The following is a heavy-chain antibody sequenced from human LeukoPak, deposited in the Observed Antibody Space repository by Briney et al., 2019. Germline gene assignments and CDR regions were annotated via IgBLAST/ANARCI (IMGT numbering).Heavy chain of an antibody. J-gene: IGHJ4*02. CDR1: GYTFTSYY. CDR2: INPSGGST. V-gene: IGHV1-46*01. D-gene: IGHD3-22*01. Sequence: ASVKVSCKASGYTFTSYYMHWVRQAPGQGLEWMGIINPSGGSTSYAQKFQGRVTMTRDTSTSTVYMELSSLRSEDTAVYYCARVHHETTMIVPGDYWGQGTLVTVSS. CDR3: ARVHHETTMIVPGDY.